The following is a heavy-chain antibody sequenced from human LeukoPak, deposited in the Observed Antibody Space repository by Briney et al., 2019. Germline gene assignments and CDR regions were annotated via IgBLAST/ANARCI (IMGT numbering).Heavy chain of an antibody. Sequence: GRSLRLSCAASGFIFSNYGMHWVRQAPGKGLEWVAVISYDGSNKYYADSVKGRFTISRDNSKNTLYLQMNSLRAEDTAVYYCANGRGYSYGDFDYWGQGTLVTVSS. CDR1: GFIFSNYG. CDR3: ANGRGYSYGDFDY. CDR2: ISYDGSNK. J-gene: IGHJ4*02. D-gene: IGHD5-18*01. V-gene: IGHV3-30*18.